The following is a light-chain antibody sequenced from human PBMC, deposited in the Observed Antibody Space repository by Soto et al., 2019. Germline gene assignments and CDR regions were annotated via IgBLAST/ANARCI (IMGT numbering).Light chain of an antibody. Sequence: DIQMTQSPSTLAASVGDRVTITFRASQNVKRWLAWYQQKPGKAPNLLIYEASTLQNGVPSRFGGSGSETEFTLTINSLQPDDSATYYCQQYNRYSWTFGQGTKVDIK. CDR1: QNVKRW. CDR3: QQYNRYSWT. V-gene: IGKV1-5*03. CDR2: EAS. J-gene: IGKJ1*01.